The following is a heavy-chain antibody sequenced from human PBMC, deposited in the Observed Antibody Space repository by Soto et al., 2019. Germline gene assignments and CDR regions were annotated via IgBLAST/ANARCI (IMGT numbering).Heavy chain of an antibody. CDR1: GGTFNTYA. CDR2: ISPMFGAA. Sequence: QVQLVQSGAEMKKPGSSVKVSCQSSGGTFNTYAMNWVRQAPGQGPEWMGDISPMFGAANYAPKFQGRVTITADESTGTSYMQSSSLTSEDAALYVCAREVQVHTPAFVYWGQGTLVTVSS. CDR3: AREVQVHTPAFVY. V-gene: IGHV1-69*19. D-gene: IGHD3-10*01. J-gene: IGHJ4*02.